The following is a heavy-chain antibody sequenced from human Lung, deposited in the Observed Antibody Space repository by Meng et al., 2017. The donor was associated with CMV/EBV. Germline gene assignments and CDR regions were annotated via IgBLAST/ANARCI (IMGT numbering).Heavy chain of an antibody. Sequence: QVQLRGSVPALVKPAETLSLTCAVPGDSITNHNWWAWVRQPPGKGLEWIGEIPHRGSSAYNPSLKSRVSMSIDKSKNQFSLKLTSVTAADTAVYHCLRRSGGSVWGQGTLVTVSS. D-gene: IGHD3-10*01. CDR1: GDSITNHNW. J-gene: IGHJ1*01. CDR2: IPHRGSS. CDR3: LRRSGGSV. V-gene: IGHV4-4*02.